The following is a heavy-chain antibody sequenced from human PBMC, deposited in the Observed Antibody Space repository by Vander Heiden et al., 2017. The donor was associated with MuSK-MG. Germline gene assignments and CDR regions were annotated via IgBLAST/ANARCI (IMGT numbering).Heavy chain of an antibody. Sequence: QVQLVQCGAQVKQHGASETVPCKASGYTFPSSGISWVRQAPGQGLEWMGWISAYNGNTNYAQKLQGRVTMTTDTSTSTAYMELRSLRSDDTAVYYCARSHGDYVPTNFDYWGQGTLVTVPS. V-gene: IGHV1-18*04. CDR2: ISAYNGNT. CDR1: GYTFPSSG. D-gene: IGHD4-17*01. J-gene: IGHJ4*02. CDR3: ARSHGDYVPTNFDY.